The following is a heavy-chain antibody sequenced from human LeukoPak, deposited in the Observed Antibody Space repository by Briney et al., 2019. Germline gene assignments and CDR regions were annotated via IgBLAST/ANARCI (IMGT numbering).Heavy chain of an antibody. Sequence: PGGSLRLSCAASGFTFSSYSMNWVRQAPGRGLEWVSYISGGGGTIYYADSVKGRFTISRDNAKNSLYLQMNSLRAEDTAVYYCARVRSGYHLDYWGQGSLVTVSS. CDR2: ISGGGGTI. J-gene: IGHJ4*02. CDR1: GFTFSSYS. V-gene: IGHV3-48*04. CDR3: ARVRSGYHLDY. D-gene: IGHD3-22*01.